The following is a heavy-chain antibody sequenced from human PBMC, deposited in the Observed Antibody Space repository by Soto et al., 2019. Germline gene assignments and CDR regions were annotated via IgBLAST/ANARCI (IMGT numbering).Heavy chain of an antibody. Sequence: QVQLVQSGAEVKQPGSSVKVSCKASGGTFSSYTISWVRQAPGQGLEWMGRIIPILGIANYAQKFQGRVTITADKSTSTAYMELSSLRSEDTAVYYCGGTIVVVPAASEQIDYWGQGTLVTVSS. CDR1: GGTFSSYT. V-gene: IGHV1-69*02. J-gene: IGHJ4*02. D-gene: IGHD2-2*01. CDR2: IIPILGIA. CDR3: GGTIVVVPAASEQIDY.